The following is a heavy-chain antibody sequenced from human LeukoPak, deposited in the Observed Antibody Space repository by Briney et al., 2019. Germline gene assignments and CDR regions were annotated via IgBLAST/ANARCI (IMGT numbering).Heavy chain of an antibody. CDR1: GFTFDDYA. J-gene: IGHJ6*03. CDR3: AKGWGYSGYASGYYYMDV. V-gene: IGHV3-43D*03. Sequence: GGSLRLSCAASGFTFDDYAMHWVRQAPGKGLEWVSLISWDGGSTNYADSVKGRFTISRDNSKNSLYLQMNSLRAEDTALYYCAKGWGYSGYASGYYYMDVWGKGTTVTVSS. CDR2: ISWDGGST. D-gene: IGHD5-12*01.